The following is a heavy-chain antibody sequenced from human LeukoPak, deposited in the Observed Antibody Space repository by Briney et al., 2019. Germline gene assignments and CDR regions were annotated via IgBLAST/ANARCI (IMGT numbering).Heavy chain of an antibody. V-gene: IGHV4-34*01. J-gene: IGHJ4*02. CDR2: INHSGST. CDR1: GGSFSGYY. Sequence: SETLSLTCAVYGGSFSGYYWSWIRQPPGKGLEWIGEINHSGSTNYNPSLKSRVTISVDTSKNQFSLKLSSVTAADTAVYYCARQGSYYHASGNYYNGHFDYWGQGTLVTVSS. D-gene: IGHD3-10*01. CDR3: ARQGSYYHASGNYYNGHFDY.